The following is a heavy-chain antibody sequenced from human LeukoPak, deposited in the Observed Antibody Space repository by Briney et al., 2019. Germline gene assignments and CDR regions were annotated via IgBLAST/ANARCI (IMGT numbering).Heavy chain of an antibody. CDR3: AKWGDYDVLTGYYVPDY. J-gene: IGHJ4*02. D-gene: IGHD3-9*01. V-gene: IGHV3-23*01. Sequence: GASLRLSCAASGFTFSNYAMSWVRQAPGKGLEWVSAILGSGGSTYYADSVKGRFTVSRDNSKSTLYLQMNSPRAEDTALYYCAKWGDYDVLTGYYVPDYWGQGTLVTVSS. CDR1: GFTFSNYA. CDR2: ILGSGGST.